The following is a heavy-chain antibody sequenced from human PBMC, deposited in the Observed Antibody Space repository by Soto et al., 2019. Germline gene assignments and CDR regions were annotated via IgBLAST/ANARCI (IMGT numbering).Heavy chain of an antibody. V-gene: IGHV1-18*04. J-gene: IGHJ2*01. CDR1: GYTFTNYG. Sequence: QVQLVQSGAEVRKPGASVKVSCTASGYTFTNYGITWVRQAPGQGLEWMGWISVKNGKINYAQKVQGRVTMTTDTSTSTAYRELWRLSYDDTAVYYCARAYSYGSYWFFDLWVRGTLVTVAS. CDR2: ISVKNGKI. CDR3: ARAYSYGSYWFFDL. D-gene: IGHD5-18*01.